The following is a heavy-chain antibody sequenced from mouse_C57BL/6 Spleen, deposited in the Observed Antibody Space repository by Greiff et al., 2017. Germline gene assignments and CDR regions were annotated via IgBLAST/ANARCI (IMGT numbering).Heavy chain of an antibody. J-gene: IGHJ2*01. CDR1: GYTFPSYW. CDR3: ARSIYYYGSSYFDD. CDR2: IAPNSGGT. V-gene: IGHV1-72*01. Sequence: VQLQQPGAELVKPGASVTLSCKASGYTFPSYWMHWVKQRPGRGLEWSGRIAPNSGGTKYNEKFKRKATLTVDKPSSTAYMQLSSLTSEDSAVYYCARSIYYYGSSYFDDWGQGTTLTVSS. D-gene: IGHD1-1*01.